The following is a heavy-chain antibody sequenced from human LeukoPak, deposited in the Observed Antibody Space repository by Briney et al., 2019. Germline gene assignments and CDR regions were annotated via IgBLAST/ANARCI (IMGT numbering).Heavy chain of an antibody. CDR3: AKRMTTMTMGGAYFDY. V-gene: IGHV3-23*01. CDR2: ISGIGGST. J-gene: IGHJ4*02. CDR1: GFTFSSYA. D-gene: IGHD4-17*01. Sequence: GGSLRLSCAASGFTFSSYAMNWVRQAPGQGLEWSSGISGIGGSTYYADSVKGRFTISRDTSKNTLYLQMNSLRAEDTAVYYCAKRMTTMTMGGAYFDYWGQGTLVTVSS.